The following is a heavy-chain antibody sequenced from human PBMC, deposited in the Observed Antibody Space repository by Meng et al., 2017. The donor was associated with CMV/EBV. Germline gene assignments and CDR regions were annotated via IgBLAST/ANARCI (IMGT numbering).Heavy chain of an antibody. V-gene: IGHV3-21*01. J-gene: IGHJ5*02. D-gene: IGHD3-10*01. Sequence: GESLQIYCAASGFTFSSYSMNWVRPAPGKGLEWVSSISSSSSYIYYADSVKGRFTISRDNAKNSLSLQMNSLRAEDTAVHYCSRGRCFGELSWFDPWGQGTLVTVSS. CDR1: GFTFSSYS. CDR2: ISSSSSYI. CDR3: SRGRCFGELSWFDP.